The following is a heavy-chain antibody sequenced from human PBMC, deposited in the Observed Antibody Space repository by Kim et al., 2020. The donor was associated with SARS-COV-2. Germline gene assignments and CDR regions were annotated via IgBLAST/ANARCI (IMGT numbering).Heavy chain of an antibody. CDR2: VTGSGGST. CDR1: GFTFSSYA. CDR3: AKKSWNFECWFDP. V-gene: IGHV3-23*01. Sequence: GGSLRLSCAASGFTFSSYAMSWVRQAPGKGLAWVSGVTGSGGSTYYADSVKGRFTITRDNSKNTLYLQMNSLSAEDTAVYYCAKKSWNFECWFDPWGQGNLVTVSS. J-gene: IGHJ5*02. D-gene: IGHD1-7*01.